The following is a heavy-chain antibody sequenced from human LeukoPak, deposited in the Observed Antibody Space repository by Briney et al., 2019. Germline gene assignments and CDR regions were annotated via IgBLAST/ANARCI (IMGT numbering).Heavy chain of an antibody. CDR3: ARAPTGLYYYYYMDV. J-gene: IGHJ6*03. CDR2: INWNSGST. V-gene: IGHV3-20*04. Sequence: GGSLRLSCAASGFTFDDYGMSWVRQAPGKGLEWVSGINWNSGSTGYADSVKGRFTISRDNAKNSLYLQMNSLRAEDTALYYCARAPTGLYYYYYMDVWGKGTTVTVSS. CDR1: GFTFDDYG. D-gene: IGHD3-16*01.